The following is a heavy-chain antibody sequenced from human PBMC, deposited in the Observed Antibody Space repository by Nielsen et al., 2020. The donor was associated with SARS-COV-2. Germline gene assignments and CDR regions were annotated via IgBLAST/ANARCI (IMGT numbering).Heavy chain of an antibody. CDR3: ASDPGFGESPTPGYYYYGMDV. D-gene: IGHD3-10*01. V-gene: IGHV3-21*05. Sequence: GGSLRLSCAASGFTFSSYSMNWVRQAPGKGLEWVSYISSSSSYIYYADSVKGRFTISRDNANNSLYLQMNTLRAEDTAVYYCASDPGFGESPTPGYYYYGMDVWGQGTTVTVSS. CDR2: ISSSSSYI. J-gene: IGHJ6*02. CDR1: GFTFSSYS.